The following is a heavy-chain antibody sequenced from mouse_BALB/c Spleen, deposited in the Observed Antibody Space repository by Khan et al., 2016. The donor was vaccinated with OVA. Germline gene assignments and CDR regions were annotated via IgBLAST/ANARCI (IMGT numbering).Heavy chain of an antibody. V-gene: IGHV14-3*02. CDR2: IAPANGNT. D-gene: IGHD1-1*02. CDR3: ARPSYGRRFVEV. Sequence: IQLVQSGAELVKPGASVKLSCTASGFNIKDTYMHWVKQRPEQGLEWIGRIAPANGNTNYDPKFQGKATITTDTSSNTSYLQLSSLTSEDTAVYCGARPSYGRRFVEVWGAGTTVTVSS. J-gene: IGHJ1*01. CDR1: GFNIKDTY.